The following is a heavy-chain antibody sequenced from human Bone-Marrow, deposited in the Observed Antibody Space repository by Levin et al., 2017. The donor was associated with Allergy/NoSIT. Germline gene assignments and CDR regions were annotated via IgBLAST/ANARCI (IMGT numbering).Heavy chain of an antibody. J-gene: IGHJ4*02. CDR1: GFTVGNNY. CDR2: MYSGGTT. D-gene: IGHD3-16*01. V-gene: IGHV3-53*01. CDR3: EGGPSRCY. Sequence: PGGSLRLSCAASGFTVGNNYMSWVRQAPGKGLEWVSLMYSGGTTSYANSVKGRFPISRDSSKNTLYLQMDSLRVEATAVYYCEGGPSRCYWGQGTLVTVSS.